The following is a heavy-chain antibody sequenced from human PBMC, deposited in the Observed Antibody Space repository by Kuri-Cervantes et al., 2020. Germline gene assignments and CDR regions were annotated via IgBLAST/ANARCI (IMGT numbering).Heavy chain of an antibody. CDR1: GFTVSSNY. Sequence: GESLKISCAASGFTVSSNYMSWVRQAPGKGLEWVSVIYSGGSTYYADSVKGRFTISRGNSKNTLYLQMNSLRAEDTAVYYCARGDYGDYWGQGTLVTVSS. V-gene: IGHV3-53*05. CDR2: IYSGGST. CDR3: ARGDYGDY. J-gene: IGHJ4*02.